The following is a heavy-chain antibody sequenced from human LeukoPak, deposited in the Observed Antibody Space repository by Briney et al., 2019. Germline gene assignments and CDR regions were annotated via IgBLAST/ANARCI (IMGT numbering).Heavy chain of an antibody. CDR3: ARQAAQLELDY. D-gene: IGHD1-1*01. CDR2: IIPMFGTA. Sequence: SVKVSCKASGGTFSSYAISWVRQAPGQGLEWMGGIIPMFGTANYAQKFQGRVTIIADESTSTAYMELSSLRSENTAVYYCARQAAQLELDYWGQGTLVTVSS. CDR1: GGTFSSYA. J-gene: IGHJ4*02. V-gene: IGHV1-69*13.